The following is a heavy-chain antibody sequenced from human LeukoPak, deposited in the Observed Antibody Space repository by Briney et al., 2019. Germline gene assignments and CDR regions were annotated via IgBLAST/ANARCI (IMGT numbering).Heavy chain of an antibody. V-gene: IGHV3-30-3*01. D-gene: IGHD3-9*01. CDR2: ISYDGSNK. J-gene: IGHJ4*02. CDR1: GFTLSSYA. Sequence: GGSLRLSCADSGFTLSSYAMHWVRQAPGKGLEWVAVISYDGSNKYYADSVEGRFTISRDNSKNTLYLQMNSLRAEDTAVYYCARDGDILTDSNYFDYWGQGTLVTVSS. CDR3: ARDGDILTDSNYFDY.